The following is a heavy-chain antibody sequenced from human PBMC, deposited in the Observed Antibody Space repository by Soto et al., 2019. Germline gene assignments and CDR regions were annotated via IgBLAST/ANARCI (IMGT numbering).Heavy chain of an antibody. CDR2: IYYSGSA. Sequence: PSETLSLTCSVSGGSISTNTYYWGWIRQPQGKGLEWIATIYYSGSAYYNPSLKSRVTMSVDTSKNQFSLKLTSVTAADTAVYYCARLPGGGTTHWFDPWSQGTLVTVSS. V-gene: IGHV4-39*01. CDR1: GGSISTNTYY. D-gene: IGHD1-7*01. CDR3: ARLPGGGTTHWFDP. J-gene: IGHJ5*02.